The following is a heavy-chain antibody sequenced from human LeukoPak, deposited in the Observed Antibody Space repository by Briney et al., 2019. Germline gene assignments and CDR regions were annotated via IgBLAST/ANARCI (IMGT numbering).Heavy chain of an antibody. D-gene: IGHD2-2*01. V-gene: IGHV4-4*09. CDR3: ARANGYCSSTSCQYYFDY. J-gene: IGHJ4*02. CDR2: IYASGST. CDR1: GGSISSYY. Sequence: PSETLSLSCTVSGGSISSYYWSWIRQPPGKGLEWIGYIYASGSTNYNPSLKSRATISVDTSKNQFSLKLSSVTAADTAVYYCARANGYCSSTSCQYYFDYWGQGTLVTVSS.